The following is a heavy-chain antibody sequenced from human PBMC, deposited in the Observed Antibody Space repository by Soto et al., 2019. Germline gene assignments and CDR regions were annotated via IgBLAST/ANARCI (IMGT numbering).Heavy chain of an antibody. Sequence: GASVKVSCKASGGTFSSYAISWVRQAPGQGLEWMGGIIPIFGTANYAQKFQGRVTITADESTSTAYMELSSLRSEDTAVYYCARAQDEPCGGDFYSGRYYYYYGMDVWGKGTTVPVSS. CDR3: ARAQDEPCGGDFYSGRYYYYYGMDV. J-gene: IGHJ6*04. CDR1: GGTFSSYA. V-gene: IGHV1-69*13. D-gene: IGHD2-21*02. CDR2: IIPIFGTA.